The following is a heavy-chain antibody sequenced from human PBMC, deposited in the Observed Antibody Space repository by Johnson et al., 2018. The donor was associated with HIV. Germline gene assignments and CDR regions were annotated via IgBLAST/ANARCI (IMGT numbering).Heavy chain of an antibody. CDR3: AKDIKAAQMEAFDI. V-gene: IGHV3-20*01. Sequence: EVQLVESGGGVVRPGGSLRLSCAASGFTFDDYGMSWVRQPPGKGLEWVSGITWNSGSIGYADSVKGRFTISRDNAKNSLYLQMNSLRAEDTALYHCAKDIKAAQMEAFDIWGQGTMVTVSS. CDR2: ITWNSGSI. CDR1: GFTFDDYG. D-gene: IGHD5-24*01. J-gene: IGHJ3*02.